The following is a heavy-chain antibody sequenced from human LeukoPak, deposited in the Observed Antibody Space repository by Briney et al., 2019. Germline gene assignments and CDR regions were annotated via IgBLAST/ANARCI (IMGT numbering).Heavy chain of an antibody. CDR1: GFTFSRYG. V-gene: IGHV3-23*01. J-gene: IGHJ4*02. D-gene: IGHD2-15*01. Sequence: GGSLRLSCAASGFTFSRYGMSWVRQAPGKGLEWVSAISGSGGSTYYADSVKGRFTISRDNAKNTVFLQMSSLRAEDTAVYYCARVFRQIVVVVAATDYWGQGTLVTVSS. CDR3: ARVFRQIVVVVAATDY. CDR2: ISGSGGST.